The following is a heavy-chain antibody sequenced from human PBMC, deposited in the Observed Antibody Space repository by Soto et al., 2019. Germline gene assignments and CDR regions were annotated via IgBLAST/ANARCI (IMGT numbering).Heavy chain of an antibody. V-gene: IGHV4-59*01. J-gene: IGHJ4*02. D-gene: IGHD5-18*01. Sequence: PSETLSLTCTVSGRSIRRYYWSRIRQPPAQPLECDGYLYYSRSTNYNPSPKRRGTTSVDTSKNPLSLKLSSVTAADTAVHHCARVAARAVVDTATFDFWGEGILVTVSS. CDR3: ARVAARAVVDTATFDF. CDR2: LYYSRST. CDR1: GRSIRRYY.